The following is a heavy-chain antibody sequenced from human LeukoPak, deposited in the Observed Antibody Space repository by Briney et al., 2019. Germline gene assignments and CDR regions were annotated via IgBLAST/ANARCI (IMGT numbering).Heavy chain of an antibody. V-gene: IGHV4-59*12. J-gene: IGHJ6*02. D-gene: IGHD2-15*01. CDR3: ARDHCSGGSCYSGYYGMDV. Sequence: SETLSLTCTVSGGSISSYYWSWIRQPPGKGLEWIGYIYYSGSTNYNPSLKSRVTISVDTSKNQFSLKLSSVTAADTAVYYCARDHCSGGSCYSGYYGMDVWGQGTTVTVSS. CDR1: GGSISSYY. CDR2: IYYSGST.